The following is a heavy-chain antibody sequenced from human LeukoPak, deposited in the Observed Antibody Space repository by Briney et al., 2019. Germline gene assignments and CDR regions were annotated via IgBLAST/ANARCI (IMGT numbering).Heavy chain of an antibody. V-gene: IGHV3-23*01. Sequence: GGSLRLSCAASGITFSSYGMSWVRRAPGKGLEWVSAISGSGGSTYYADSVKGRFTISRDNSKNTLYLQMNSLRAEDTAVYYCAKDGYSSSWLLTPFDPWGQGTLVTVSS. D-gene: IGHD6-13*01. CDR1: GITFSSYG. CDR2: ISGSGGST. J-gene: IGHJ5*02. CDR3: AKDGYSSSWLLTPFDP.